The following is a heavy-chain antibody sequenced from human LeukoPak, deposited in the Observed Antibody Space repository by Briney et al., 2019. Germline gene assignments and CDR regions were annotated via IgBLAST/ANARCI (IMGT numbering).Heavy chain of an antibody. CDR1: GFTFSTFW. CDR3: AKDPSGGDGYSVFDY. Sequence: GGSLRLSCVTPGFTFSTFWMNWVRQAPGKGLEWVANINPDGSRERSVDSVKGRITISRDNAKNALYLQMSSLRAEDTAVYYCAKDPSGGDGYSVFDYWGQGTLVTVSS. D-gene: IGHD5-24*01. V-gene: IGHV3-7*03. CDR2: INPDGSRE. J-gene: IGHJ4*02.